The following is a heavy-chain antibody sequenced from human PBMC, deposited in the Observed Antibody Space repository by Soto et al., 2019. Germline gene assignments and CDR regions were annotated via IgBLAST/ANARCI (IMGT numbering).Heavy chain of an antibody. V-gene: IGHV1-3*01. Sequence: WASVKVSCKASGYTFSSHAIHWLRQAPGQRLEWMGWINAGNGDTKYSQKFQGRVAITRDTSASSAYMELSTLRSEDTAVYYCARDGARIAVFGVVYYFDYWGQGTVVTVSS. CDR2: INAGNGDT. CDR1: GYTFSSHA. CDR3: ARDGARIAVFGVVYYFDY. J-gene: IGHJ4*02. D-gene: IGHD3-3*01.